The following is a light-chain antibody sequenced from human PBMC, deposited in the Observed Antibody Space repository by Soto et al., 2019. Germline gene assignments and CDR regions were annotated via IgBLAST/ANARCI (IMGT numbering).Light chain of an antibody. J-gene: IGLJ2*01. V-gene: IGLV2-8*01. CDR3: SSYEGSNNFVV. CDR2: EVS. CDR1: SSDVGGYNY. Sequence: QSVLTQPPSASGSPGQSVTISCTGTSSDVGGYNYVSWYQQHPGKAPKLMIYEVSKRPSGVPDRFSGSKSGNTASLTVSGLQAEDEADYYCSSYEGSNNFVVFGGGTTVTVL.